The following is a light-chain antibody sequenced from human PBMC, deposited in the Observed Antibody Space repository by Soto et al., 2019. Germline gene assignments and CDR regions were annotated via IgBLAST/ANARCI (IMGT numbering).Light chain of an antibody. CDR3: GTWDSSLSAWV. CDR2: DNN. CDR1: SSNIGKNY. Sequence: QSALTQPPPVSAAPEQAVTISCSGSSSNIGKNYVSWYQQFPGTAPKLLIYDNNQRPSGIPDRFSGSKSGTSATLGITGLQTGDEADYYCGTWDSSLSAWVFGGGTKLTVL. V-gene: IGLV1-51*01. J-gene: IGLJ3*02.